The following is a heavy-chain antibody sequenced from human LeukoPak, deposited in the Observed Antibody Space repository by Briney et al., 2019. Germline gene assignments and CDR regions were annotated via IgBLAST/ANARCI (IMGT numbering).Heavy chain of an antibody. CDR2: INHSGAT. V-gene: IGHV4-34*01. CDR3: ASSRVYSGSWYYYFDN. J-gene: IGHJ4*02. D-gene: IGHD5-12*01. Sequence: SETLSLTCAVYGGSFGGYYWSWIRQPPGKGLEWIGEINHSGATNYNPSLKSRVTISVDTSKNLFSLKLSSVTAADTAVYYCASSRVYSGSWYYYFDNWGQGTLVTVSS. CDR1: GGSFGGYY.